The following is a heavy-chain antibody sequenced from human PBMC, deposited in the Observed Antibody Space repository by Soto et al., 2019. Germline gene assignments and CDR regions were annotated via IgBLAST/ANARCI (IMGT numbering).Heavy chain of an antibody. V-gene: IGHV3-21*01. CDR3: ATTRVERERHFDV. CDR2: ISYTTRKT. CDR1: GFNFTTYG. Sequence: EVQLVESGGGLVKPGGSLRLSCAASGFNFTTYGMNLVRQAAGKGLEWVSSISYTTRKTYYADSVKGRFTISRDNAKNSLYLEMNSLRPEYTAVYYCATTRVERERHFDVWGQGTMVIVS. J-gene: IGHJ3*01.